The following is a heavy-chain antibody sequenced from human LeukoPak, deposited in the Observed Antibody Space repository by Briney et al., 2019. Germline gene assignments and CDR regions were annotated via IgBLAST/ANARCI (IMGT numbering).Heavy chain of an antibody. Sequence: GGSLRLSCAASGSTFSSYAMSWVRQAPGKGLEWVSAISGSGGSTYYADSVKGRFTISRDNSKNTLYLQMNSLRAEDTAVYYCARGSSGYRVFDPWGQGTLVTVSS. CDR3: ARGSSGYRVFDP. CDR1: GSTFSSYA. V-gene: IGHV3-23*01. J-gene: IGHJ5*02. D-gene: IGHD3-22*01. CDR2: ISGSGGST.